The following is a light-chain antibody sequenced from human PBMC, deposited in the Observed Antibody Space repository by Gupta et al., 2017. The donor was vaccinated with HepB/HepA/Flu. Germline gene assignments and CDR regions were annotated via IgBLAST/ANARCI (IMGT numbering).Light chain of an antibody. CDR2: PSS. Sequence: DIQMTLSPSCVHAYVGDRVTITWRASQGISGWLAWYQQKPGKAPNLLIFPSSRLQSGVPSRFSGSGSGTDFTLTISSLQPEDFATYYCQQTNTLPLTFGGGTKVEIK. CDR1: QGISGW. V-gene: IGKV1D-12*01. J-gene: IGKJ4*01. CDR3: QQTNTLPLT.